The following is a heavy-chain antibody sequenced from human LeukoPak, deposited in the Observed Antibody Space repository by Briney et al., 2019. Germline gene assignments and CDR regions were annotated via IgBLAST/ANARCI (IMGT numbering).Heavy chain of an antibody. CDR3: ARASSTSLLLDY. D-gene: IGHD2-2*01. CDR2: IIPIFGIA. Sequence: SVKVSCKASGGTFSSYAISWVRQAPGQGLEWMGRIIPIFGIANYAQKFQGRVTITADKSTSTAYMELSSLRSEDTVVYYCARASSTSLLLDYWGQGTLVTVSS. CDR1: GGTFSSYA. J-gene: IGHJ4*02. V-gene: IGHV1-69*04.